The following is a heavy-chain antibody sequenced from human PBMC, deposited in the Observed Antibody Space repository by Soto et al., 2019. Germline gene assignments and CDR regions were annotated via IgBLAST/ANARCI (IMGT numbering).Heavy chain of an antibody. D-gene: IGHD3-3*01. CDR2: IYYSGST. J-gene: IGHJ4*02. CDR3: ARDIFRITIFGVVMYFDY. Sequence: QVQLQESGPGLVKPSQTLSLTCTVSGGSISSGGYYWSWIRQHPGKGLEWIGYIYYSGSTYYNPSLKSRVTISVDTSKNQFSLKLSSVTAADTAVYYCARDIFRITIFGVVMYFDYWGQGTLVTVSS. V-gene: IGHV4-31*03. CDR1: GGSISSGGYY.